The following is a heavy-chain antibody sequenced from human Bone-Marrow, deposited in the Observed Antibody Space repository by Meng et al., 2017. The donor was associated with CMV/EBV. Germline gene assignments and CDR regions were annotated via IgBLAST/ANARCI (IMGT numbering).Heavy chain of an antibody. Sequence: SVKVSCKASGGTFSSYAISWVRQAPGQGLEWMGGIIPIFGTANYAQKFQGRVTITTDESTSTAYMELSSLRSEDTAVYYCARSGSVVLEWLLPNYYYYGMDVWGQGTTVTVSS. D-gene: IGHD3-3*01. CDR1: GGTFSSYA. CDR3: ARSGSVVLEWLLPNYYYYGMDV. CDR2: IIPIFGTA. V-gene: IGHV1-69*05. J-gene: IGHJ6*02.